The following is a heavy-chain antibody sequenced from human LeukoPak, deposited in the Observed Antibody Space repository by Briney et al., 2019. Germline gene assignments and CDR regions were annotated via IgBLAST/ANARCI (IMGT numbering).Heavy chain of an antibody. CDR3: ARLDYGSGSYYWSHFYYGMDV. D-gene: IGHD3-10*01. V-gene: IGHV4-39*01. CDR2: IYYSGST. Sequence: SETLSLTCTVSGGSISSSSYYWGWIRQPPGKGLEWIGSIYYSGSTYYNPSLKSRVTISVDTSKSQFSLKLSSVTAADTAVYYCARLDYGSGSYYWSHFYYGMDVWGQGTTVTVSS. CDR1: GGSISSSSYY. J-gene: IGHJ6*02.